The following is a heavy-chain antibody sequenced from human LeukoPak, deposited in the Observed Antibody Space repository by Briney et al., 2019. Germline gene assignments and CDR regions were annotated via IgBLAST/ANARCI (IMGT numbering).Heavy chain of an antibody. CDR3: ARDLGSGYETIPLDY. CDR2: IKQDGSEK. Sequence: GGSLRLSCAASGFTFSSYWMSWVRQAPGKGLEWVANIKQDGSEKYYVDSVKGRFTISRDNAKNSLYLQMNSLRAEDTAVYYCARDLGSGYETIPLDYWGQGTLVTVSS. D-gene: IGHD5-12*01. J-gene: IGHJ4*02. V-gene: IGHV3-7*01. CDR1: GFTFSSYW.